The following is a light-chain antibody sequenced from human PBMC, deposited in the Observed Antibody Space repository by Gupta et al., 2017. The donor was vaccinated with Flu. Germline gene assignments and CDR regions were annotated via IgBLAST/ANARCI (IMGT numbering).Light chain of an antibody. CDR1: QSISNH. CDR3: HQRGNSPDT. V-gene: IGKV1-39*01. J-gene: IGKJ2*01. CDR2: VAS. Sequence: DIQLIQSPSSLSASVGDRVTLSCRAGQSISNHLNWYQQKAGKAAKLLIYVASNWESGVPARFSGSGSGTDFTLTITRLQPEDSATYYCHQRGNSPDTFGQGTKMDIK.